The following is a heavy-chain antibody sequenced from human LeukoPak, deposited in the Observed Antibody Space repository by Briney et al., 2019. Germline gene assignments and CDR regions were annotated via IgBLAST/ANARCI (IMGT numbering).Heavy chain of an antibody. CDR1: GFTVSSNF. V-gene: IGHV3-53*01. CDR3: TRGGGGSFPHY. D-gene: IGHD2-21*01. CDR2: IYSGGST. Sequence: PGWALRLSCAASGFTVSSNFLSWVRQPPGKGLEWVSDIYSGGSTYYADSVKGRFTISRDNSKNTLYLQMNSLRAEDTAVYYCTRGGGGSFPHYWGQGTLVTVSS. J-gene: IGHJ4*02.